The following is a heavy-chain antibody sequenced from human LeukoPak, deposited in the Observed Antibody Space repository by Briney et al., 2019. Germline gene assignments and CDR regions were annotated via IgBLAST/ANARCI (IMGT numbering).Heavy chain of an antibody. CDR2: IIPIFGTA. CDR1: GGTFSSYA. CDR3: ARAPLTYYDFWSGYSPVYYYYGMDV. V-gene: IGHV1-69*13. J-gene: IGHJ6*02. D-gene: IGHD3-3*01. Sequence: ASVKVSCKASGGTFSSYATSWVRQAPGQGLEWMGGIIPIFGTANYAQKFQGRVTITADESTSTAYMELSSLRSEDTAVYYCARAPLTYYDFWSGYSPVYYYYGMDVWGQGTTVTVSS.